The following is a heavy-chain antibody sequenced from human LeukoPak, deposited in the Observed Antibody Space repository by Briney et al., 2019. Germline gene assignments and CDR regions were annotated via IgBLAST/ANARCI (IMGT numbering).Heavy chain of an antibody. V-gene: IGHV3-21*04. D-gene: IGHD6-19*01. J-gene: IGHJ4*02. CDR2: ISSSSSYI. Sequence: GGSLRLSCAASGFTFSSYSMNWVRQAPGKGREWVSSISSSSSYIYYVDSVKGRFTISRDNAKNMVYLQMNSLRAGDTAVYYCAREARSSGSFDYWGQGTLVTVSS. CDR1: GFTFSSYS. CDR3: AREARSSGSFDY.